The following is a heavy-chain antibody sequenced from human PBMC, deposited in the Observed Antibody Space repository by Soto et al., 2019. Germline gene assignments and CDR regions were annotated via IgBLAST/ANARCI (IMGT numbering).Heavy chain of an antibody. CDR2: ISSSSSYT. Sequence: LRLSCAASGFTFSDYYMSWIRQAPGKGLEWVSYISSSSSYTNYADSVKGRFTISRDNAKNSLYLQMNSLRAEDTAVYYCARDLLGIAVAGTPRYYYGMDVWGQGTTVTVSS. CDR3: ARDLLGIAVAGTPRYYYGMDV. D-gene: IGHD6-19*01. J-gene: IGHJ6*02. CDR1: GFTFSDYY. V-gene: IGHV3-11*05.